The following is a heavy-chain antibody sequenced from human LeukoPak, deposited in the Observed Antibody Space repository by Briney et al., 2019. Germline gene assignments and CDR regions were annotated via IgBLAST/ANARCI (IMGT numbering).Heavy chain of an antibody. CDR2: IYYSGST. D-gene: IGHD6-19*01. Sequence: SETLSLTCTVSGGSISSYYWSWIRQPPGKGLEWIGYIYYSGSTNYNPSLKSRVTISVDTSKNQFSLKLSSVTAADTAVYYCARGREWLFYLDYWGQGTLVTVSS. V-gene: IGHV4-59*01. CDR3: ARGREWLFYLDY. CDR1: GGSISSYY. J-gene: IGHJ4*02.